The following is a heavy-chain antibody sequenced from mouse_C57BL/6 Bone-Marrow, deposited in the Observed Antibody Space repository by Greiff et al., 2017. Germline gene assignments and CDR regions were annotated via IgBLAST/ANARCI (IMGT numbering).Heavy chain of an antibody. CDR1: GFTFSSYA. CDR3: ARERLITTVVPSFAY. J-gene: IGHJ3*01. V-gene: IGHV5-4*01. CDR2: ISDGGSYT. Sequence: EVKVVESGGGLVKPGGSLKLSCAASGFTFSSYAMSWVRRTPEKRLEWVATISDGGSYTYYPDNVKGRFTISRDNAKNNLYLQMSHLKSEDTAMYYCARERLITTVVPSFAYWGQGTLVTVSA. D-gene: IGHD1-1*01.